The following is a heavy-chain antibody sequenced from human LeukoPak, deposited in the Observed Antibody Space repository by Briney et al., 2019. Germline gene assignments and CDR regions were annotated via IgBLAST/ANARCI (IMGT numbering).Heavy chain of an antibody. Sequence: SVKVSCKASGYTFASYFIDWVRQAPGQGLEWMGRIIPIFGTANYAQKFQGRVTITTDESTSTAYMELSSLRSEDTAVYYCARVDGHQGAYGDYPLGYWGQGTLLTVSS. CDR2: IIPIFGTA. V-gene: IGHV1-69*05. CDR3: ARVDGHQGAYGDYPLGY. J-gene: IGHJ4*02. D-gene: IGHD4-17*01. CDR1: GYTFASYF.